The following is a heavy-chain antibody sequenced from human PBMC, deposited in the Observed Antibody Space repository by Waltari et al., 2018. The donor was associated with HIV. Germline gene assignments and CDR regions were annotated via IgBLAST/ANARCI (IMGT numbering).Heavy chain of an antibody. D-gene: IGHD3-10*01. CDR3: ARMKRSYGSGQARYFYFGMDV. Sequence: EVQLVESGGGLVQPGGSLRLSCAASGYSVSDNYMIWVRRAQGKGLQWVSVLYNEGRTQYIDSVKGRLTIFRDNSKNALYLQMNSLRVDDTAVYYCARMKRSYGSGQARYFYFGMDVWGQGTTVIVSS. CDR2: LYNEGRT. J-gene: IGHJ6*02. V-gene: IGHV3-53*01. CDR1: GYSVSDNY.